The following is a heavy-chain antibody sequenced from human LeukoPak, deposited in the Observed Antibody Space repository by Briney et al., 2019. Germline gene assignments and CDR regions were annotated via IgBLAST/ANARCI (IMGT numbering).Heavy chain of an antibody. Sequence: GGSLRLSCAASGFTFSSYWMSWVRQAPGKGLEWVANIKQDGSEKYYVDSVKGRFTISRDNAKNSLYLQMNSLRAEDTAVYYCARVSLTDYDFWSGYSLIYYYYYGMGVWGQGTTVTVSS. V-gene: IGHV3-7*01. CDR3: ARVSLTDYDFWSGYSLIYYYYYGMGV. CDR1: GFTFSSYW. CDR2: IKQDGSEK. J-gene: IGHJ6*02. D-gene: IGHD3-3*01.